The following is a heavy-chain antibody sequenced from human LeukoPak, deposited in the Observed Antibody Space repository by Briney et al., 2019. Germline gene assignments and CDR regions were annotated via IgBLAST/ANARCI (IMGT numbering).Heavy chain of an antibody. CDR1: GFTFSSYA. D-gene: IGHD6-13*01. J-gene: IGHJ4*02. CDR2: ISGSGGST. Sequence: PGGSLRLSCAASGFTFSSYAMSWVRQAPGKGLEWVSAISGSGGSTYYADSVKGRFTISRDNSKNTLYLQMNSLRAEDTAVYYCAKDTGYSRSWNPDYWGQGTLVTVSS. V-gene: IGHV3-23*01. CDR3: AKDTGYSRSWNPDY.